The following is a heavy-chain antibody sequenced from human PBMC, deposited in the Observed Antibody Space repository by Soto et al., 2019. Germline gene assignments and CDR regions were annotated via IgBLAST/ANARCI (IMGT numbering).Heavy chain of an antibody. V-gene: IGHV1-18*01. CDR3: ARVPYDILTGPGDWFDP. CDR2: ISAYNGNT. J-gene: IGHJ5*02. D-gene: IGHD3-9*01. Sequence: ASVKVSCKXSGYTFTSYGISWVRQAPGQGLEWMGWISAYNGNTNYAQKLQGRVTMTTDTSTSTAYMELRSLRSDDTAVYYCARVPYDILTGPGDWFDPWGQGTLVTVSS. CDR1: GYTFTSYG.